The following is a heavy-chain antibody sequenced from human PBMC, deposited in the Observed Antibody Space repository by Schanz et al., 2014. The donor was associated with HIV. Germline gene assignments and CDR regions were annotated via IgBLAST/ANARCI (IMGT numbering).Heavy chain of an antibody. CDR3: ARAGAHWTSCWGY. V-gene: IGHV3-48*02. CDR2: ISTSSSTI. Sequence: VQLVETGGGKEKKGGEKRSGGGGGGEKVRGGDGRGGGATPAKGREWVSYISTSSSTIYYPDSVKGRLTISRDNAKNSLYLQMNTLRDEDTAVYYCARAGAHWTSCWGYWGQGTLGSVSS. J-gene: IGHJ4*02. D-gene: IGHD1-1*01. CDR1: GEKVRGGD.